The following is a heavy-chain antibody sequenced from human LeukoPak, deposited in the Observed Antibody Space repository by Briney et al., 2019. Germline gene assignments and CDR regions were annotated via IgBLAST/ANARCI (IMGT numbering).Heavy chain of an antibody. J-gene: IGHJ4*02. D-gene: IGHD3-22*01. Sequence: GGSLRLSCAASGFTFSSYAMSWVRQAPGKGLEWVSAISGSGGSTYYADPVKGRFTISRDNSKNTLYLQMNSLRAEDTAVYYCAKATYYYDSSGYYLDYWGQGTLVTVSS. CDR2: ISGSGGST. CDR1: GFTFSSYA. V-gene: IGHV3-23*01. CDR3: AKATYYYDSSGYYLDY.